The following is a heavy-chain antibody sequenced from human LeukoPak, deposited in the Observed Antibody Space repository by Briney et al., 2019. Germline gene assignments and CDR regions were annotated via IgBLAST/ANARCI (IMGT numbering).Heavy chain of an antibody. CDR3: AKGIAAADTVH. V-gene: IGHV3-7*01. CDR2: IKQDGSEK. J-gene: IGHJ4*02. Sequence: GGSLRLSCAASGLTFSTYWMAWVRQAPGKGLVWEANIKQDGSEKYYVGSVKAGFTISRDNAKNSLYLQMNSLRAEDTAVYYCAKGIAAADTVHWGQGTLVTVSS. D-gene: IGHD6-13*01. CDR1: GLTFSTYW.